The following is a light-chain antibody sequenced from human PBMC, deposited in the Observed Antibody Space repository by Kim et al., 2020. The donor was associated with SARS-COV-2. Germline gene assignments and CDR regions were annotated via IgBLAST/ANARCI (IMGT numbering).Light chain of an antibody. CDR2: DTN. J-gene: IGLJ3*02. CDR3: SLSQTGVWV. CDR1: TGPVTSGDY. V-gene: IGLV7-46*01. Sequence: PGGTVTLTCASSTGPVTSGDYPYWFQQKPGQVPRTLIYDTNNKPSRTPDRFSASLLGDKAALTLSGAQPEDEADYFCSLSQTGVWVFGGGTKLTVL.